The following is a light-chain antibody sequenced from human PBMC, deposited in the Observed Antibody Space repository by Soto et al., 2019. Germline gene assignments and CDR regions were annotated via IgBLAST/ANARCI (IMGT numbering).Light chain of an antibody. Sequence: QSVLTQPPLVSGAPGQRVTISCTGSSSNIGAGCDVHWYQQLLGTAPKLIIYGNSNRPSGVPDRFSGSKSGTSASLAITELQTEDEADYYCQSYDSSLSGWVFSGGTKLTVL. V-gene: IGLV1-40*01. CDR1: SSNIGAGCD. J-gene: IGLJ3*02. CDR3: QSYDSSLSGWV. CDR2: GNS.